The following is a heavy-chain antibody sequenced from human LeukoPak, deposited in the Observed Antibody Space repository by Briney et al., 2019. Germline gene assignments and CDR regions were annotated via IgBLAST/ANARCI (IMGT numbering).Heavy chain of an antibody. Sequence: GGSLRLSCAASGFTFSSYGMHWVRQAPGKGLEWVAFIRYDGSNKYYADSVKGRFTISRDNSKNTLYLQMNSLRAEDTAVYYCAKAPFSPYYYDSSGYVAWGQGTLVTVSS. D-gene: IGHD3-22*01. V-gene: IGHV3-30*02. CDR2: IRYDGSNK. J-gene: IGHJ5*02. CDR1: GFTFSSYG. CDR3: AKAPFSPYYYDSSGYVA.